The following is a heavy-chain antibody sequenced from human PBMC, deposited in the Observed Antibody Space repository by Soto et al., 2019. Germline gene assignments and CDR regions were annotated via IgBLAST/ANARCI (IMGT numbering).Heavy chain of an antibody. Sequence: PAQTLALTSAFSGFSLTTRRVGVGWIRQPPGKAMEWLALIDWNDDTRYSTSLKTRLTITKDTSTNQVVLTMTNLDPAVTATYFCAAVPNSDSYHGYCIDVWGQGAPVTVSS. CDR2: IDWNDDT. V-gene: IGHV2-5*01. J-gene: IGHJ6*02. CDR3: AAVPNSDSYHGYCIDV. D-gene: IGHD3-3*01. CDR1: GFSLTTRRVG.